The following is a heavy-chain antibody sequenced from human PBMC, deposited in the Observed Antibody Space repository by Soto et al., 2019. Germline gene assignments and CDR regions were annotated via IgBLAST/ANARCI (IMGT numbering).Heavy chain of an antibody. V-gene: IGHV4-4*02. Sequence: PSETLSLTCAVSGGSISSSNWWSWVRQPPGKGLEWIGEIYHSGSTNYNPSLKSRVTISVDKSKNQFSLKLSSVTAADTAVYYCARALGSGGDLGIWWFDPWGQGTLVTVSS. CDR3: ARALGSGGDLGIWWFDP. CDR1: GGSISSSNW. CDR2: IYHSGST. D-gene: IGHD6-19*01. J-gene: IGHJ5*02.